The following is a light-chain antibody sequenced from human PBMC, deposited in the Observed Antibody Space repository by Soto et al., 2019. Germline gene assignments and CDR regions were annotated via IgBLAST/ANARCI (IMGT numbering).Light chain of an antibody. V-gene: IGKV1-12*01. CDR2: AAS. CDR3: HQAYTFPLT. CDR1: QGISSW. J-gene: IGKJ4*01. Sequence: DIQMTQSPSSVSASVGDRVTITCRASQGISSWLAWYQQKPGKAPNLLIYAASSLQSGVPSRFSGSGSGTDFTLSSSSVQPEDFATYDAHQAYTFPLTFGGGTKAEIK.